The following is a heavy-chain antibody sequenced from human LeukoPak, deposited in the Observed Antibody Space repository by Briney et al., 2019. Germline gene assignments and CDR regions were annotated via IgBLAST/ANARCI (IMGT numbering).Heavy chain of an antibody. CDR2: ISGSGGST. V-gene: IGHV3-23*01. Sequence: HAGGSLRLSCAASGFTFSSYAMSWVRQAPGKGLEWVSAISGSGGSTYYADSVKGRFTISRDNSKNTLYLQMNSLRAEDTAVYYCAKYGSGSYYNVAYFDYWGQGTLVTVSS. CDR3: AKYGSGSYYNVAYFDY. CDR1: GFTFSSYA. D-gene: IGHD3-10*01. J-gene: IGHJ4*02.